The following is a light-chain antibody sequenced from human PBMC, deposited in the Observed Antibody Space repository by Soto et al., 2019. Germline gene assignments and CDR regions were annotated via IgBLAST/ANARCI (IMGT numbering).Light chain of an antibody. CDR3: QQYGSSPRT. CDR1: QSVSSSY. Sequence: IVLTQSPGTLSLSPGERATLSCRASQSVSSSYLAWYQQKPGQAPRLLIYGASSRATGIPYRFSGSGSGTDFTLPISRLEPEDFAVYYCQQYGSSPRTFGQGTKVEIK. J-gene: IGKJ1*01. CDR2: GAS. V-gene: IGKV3-20*01.